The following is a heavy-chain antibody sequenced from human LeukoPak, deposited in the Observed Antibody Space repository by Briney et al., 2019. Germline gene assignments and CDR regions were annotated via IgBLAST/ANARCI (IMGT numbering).Heavy chain of an antibody. CDR2: IYTSGST. CDR1: GGSISSYY. V-gene: IGHV4-4*09. CDR3: ARDLQLLPFYYYGMDV. J-gene: IGHJ6*02. Sequence: SETLSLTCTVSGGSISSYYWSWIRQPPGKGLEWIGYIYTSGSTNYNPSLKSRVTISVDTSKNQFSLKLSSVTAADTAVYYCARDLQLLPFYYYGMDVWGQGTTVTVPS. D-gene: IGHD2-2*01.